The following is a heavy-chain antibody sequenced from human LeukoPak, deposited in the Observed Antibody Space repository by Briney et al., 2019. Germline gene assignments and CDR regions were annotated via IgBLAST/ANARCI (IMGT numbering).Heavy chain of an antibody. CDR1: GGSISSYY. CDR3: ARDKLSFGSRYNWFDP. J-gene: IGHJ5*02. CDR2: IYYTGST. D-gene: IGHD3-16*01. Sequence: SETLSLTCTVSGGSISSYYWSWIRQPPGKGLEWIGYIYYTGSTSYNPSLKSRVTIPVDTSKNQFSLKLTSVTAADTAVYYCARDKLSFGSRYNWFDPWGQGSLVTVSS. V-gene: IGHV4-59*01.